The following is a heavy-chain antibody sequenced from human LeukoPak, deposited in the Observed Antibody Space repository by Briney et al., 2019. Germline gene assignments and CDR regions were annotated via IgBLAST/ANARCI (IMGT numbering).Heavy chain of an antibody. J-gene: IGHJ4*02. CDR3: ARVVVVVTTWVFPYFDY. D-gene: IGHD2-15*01. V-gene: IGHV4-39*01. CDR1: GGSISSSSYY. Sequence: PSETLSLTCTVSGGSISSSSYYWGWIRQPPGKGLEWIGSIYYSGSTYSNPSLKSRVTISVDTSKNQFSLKLSSVTAADTAVYYCARVVVVVTTWVFPYFDYWGQGTLVTVSS. CDR2: IYYSGST.